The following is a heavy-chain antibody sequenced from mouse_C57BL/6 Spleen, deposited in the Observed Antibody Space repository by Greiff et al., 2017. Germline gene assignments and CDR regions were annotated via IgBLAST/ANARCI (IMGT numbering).Heavy chain of an antibody. V-gene: IGHV5-9-1*02. CDR1: GFTFSSYA. CDR2: ISSGGDYI. D-gene: IGHD1-1*01. Sequence: DVMLVESGEGLVKPGGSLKLSCAASGFTFSSYAMSWVRQTPEKRLEWVAYISSGGDYIYYADTVKGRFTISRDNARNTLYLQMSSLKSEDTAMYYCTSRITTVVAQGYFDVWGTGTTVTVSS. J-gene: IGHJ1*03. CDR3: TSRITTVVAQGYFDV.